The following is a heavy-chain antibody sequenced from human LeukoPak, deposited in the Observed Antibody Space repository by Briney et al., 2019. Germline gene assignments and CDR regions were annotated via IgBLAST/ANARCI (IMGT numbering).Heavy chain of an antibody. Sequence: PSETLSLTCTVSGGSFSSSNYFWVWIRQPPGKGLEWIGSIYYSGNSYYNPSLKSRVTIYVDTSKNHFSLKLRSVMAADTAVYYCARHGNVVVVPAAKGFDYWGQGTQVTVSS. CDR1: GGSFSSSNYF. J-gene: IGHJ4*02. D-gene: IGHD2-2*01. CDR2: IYYSGNS. CDR3: ARHGNVVVVPAAKGFDY. V-gene: IGHV4-39*01.